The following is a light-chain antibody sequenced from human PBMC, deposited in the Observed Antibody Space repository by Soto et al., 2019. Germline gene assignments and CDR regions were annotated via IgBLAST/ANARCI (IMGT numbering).Light chain of an antibody. CDR1: QSVSSTY. Sequence: EIVLTQSPGTLSLSPGERATLSCRASQSVSSTYLAWYQQKPGQAPRLLIYDASSRATGIPARFSGSGSGTDFTLTISRLEPEDFAVYYCQQYGSSPGLFTFGPGTKVDFK. CDR3: QQYGSSPGLFT. V-gene: IGKV3-20*01. CDR2: DAS. J-gene: IGKJ3*01.